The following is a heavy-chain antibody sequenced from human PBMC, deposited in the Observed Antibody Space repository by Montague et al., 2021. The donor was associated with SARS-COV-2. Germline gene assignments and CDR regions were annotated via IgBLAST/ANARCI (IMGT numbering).Heavy chain of an antibody. Sequence: SETLSLTCSVSGDSISTYHWSWIRQPAGKGLEWIGRIYNSSLSDSNPPLKSRVTISVDTSKNQLSLKLSSVTAADTAIYYCSCIESSSRKGTFDYWGHGTLVTVSS. V-gene: IGHV4-4*07. CDR3: SCIESSSRKGTFDY. CDR1: GDSISTYH. CDR2: IYNSSLS. J-gene: IGHJ4*01. D-gene: IGHD2-21*01.